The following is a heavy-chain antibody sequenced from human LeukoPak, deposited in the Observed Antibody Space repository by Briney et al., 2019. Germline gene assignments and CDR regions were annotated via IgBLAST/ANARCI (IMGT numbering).Heavy chain of an antibody. CDR2: IYHSGST. V-gene: IGHV4-38-2*02. D-gene: IGHD3-9*01. J-gene: IGHJ5*02. CDR1: GYSISSGYY. Sequence: PSETLSLTRTVSGYSISSGYYWGWIRQPPGKGLEWIGSIYHSGSTYYNPSLKSRVTISVDTSKNQFSLKLSSVTAADTAVYYCARGLGLRYFDWLLWGSWFDPWGQGTLVTVSS. CDR3: ARGLGLRYFDWLLWGSWFDP.